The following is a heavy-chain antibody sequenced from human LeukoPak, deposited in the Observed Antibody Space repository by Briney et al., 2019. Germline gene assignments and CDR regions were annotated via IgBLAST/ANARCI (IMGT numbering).Heavy chain of an antibody. J-gene: IGHJ4*02. D-gene: IGHD1-26*01. Sequence: GGSLRLSCAASGFTFSSCAMHWVRQAPGKGLEWVAVISYDGSNKYYADSVKGRFTISRDNSKNTLYLQMNSLRAEDTAVYYCARETKVGATLKTFDYWGQGTLVTVSS. CDR2: ISYDGSNK. CDR3: ARETKVGATLKTFDY. CDR1: GFTFSSCA. V-gene: IGHV3-30*04.